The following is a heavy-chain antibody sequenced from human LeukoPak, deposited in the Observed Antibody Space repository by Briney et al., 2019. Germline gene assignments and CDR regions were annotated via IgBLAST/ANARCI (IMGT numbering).Heavy chain of an antibody. CDR3: ASTRYSNYGQRGFYYGMDV. V-gene: IGHV1-69*04. D-gene: IGHD4-4*01. CDR1: GGTFSSYA. Sequence: LEASVTVSCKASGGTFSSYAISWVRQAPGQGLEWMGRIIPILGIANYAQKFQGRVTITADKSTSTAYMELSSLRSEDTAVYYCASTRYSNYGQRGFYYGMDVWGQGTTVTVSS. CDR2: IIPILGIA. J-gene: IGHJ6*02.